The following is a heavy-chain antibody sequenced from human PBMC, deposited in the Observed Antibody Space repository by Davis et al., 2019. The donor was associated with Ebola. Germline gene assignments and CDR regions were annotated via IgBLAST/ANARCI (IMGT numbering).Heavy chain of an antibody. J-gene: IGHJ5*02. Sequence: PGGSLRPSCAASGFTFSGYAMSWVRQAPGKGLEWASVISGSGGSTYYADSVKGRFTISRDNSKNTLYLQMKSLRVEDTAVYYCAKDSGWQMSPWGQGTLVTVSS. V-gene: IGHV3-23*01. CDR1: GFTFSGYA. D-gene: IGHD6-19*01. CDR3: AKDSGWQMSP. CDR2: ISGSGGST.